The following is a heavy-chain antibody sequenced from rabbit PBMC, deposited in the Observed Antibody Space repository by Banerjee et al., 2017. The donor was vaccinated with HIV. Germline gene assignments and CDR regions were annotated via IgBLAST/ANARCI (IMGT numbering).Heavy chain of an antibody. D-gene: IGHD4-1*01. CDR3: ARDLAGVIGWHFNL. CDR2: IYAGYSDNT. Sequence: QSLEESGGDLVKPGASLTLTCTASGFDFSSYWICWVRQAPGKGLEWIACIYAGYSDNTAYASWAKGRFTISKTSSTTVTLQMTSLTAADTATYFCARDLAGVIGWHFNLWGPGTLVTVS. CDR1: GFDFSSYW. V-gene: IGHV1S40*01. J-gene: IGHJ4*01.